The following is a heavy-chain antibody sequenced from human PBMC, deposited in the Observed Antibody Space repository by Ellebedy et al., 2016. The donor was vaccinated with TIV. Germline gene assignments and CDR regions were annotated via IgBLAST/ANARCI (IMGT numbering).Heavy chain of an antibody. CDR1: GFTFATYA. CDR3: VAFTVNFDF. J-gene: IGHJ4*02. CDR2: ISGSGDNT. Sequence: GGSLRLXXAAFGFTFATYAMSWVRQAPGKGLEWVSAISGSGDNTYYADSVKGRFTISRDNSKNTLYLQLNSLRAEDTAIYYCVAFTVNFDFWGQGTLVTVSS. D-gene: IGHD3-3*02. V-gene: IGHV3-23*01.